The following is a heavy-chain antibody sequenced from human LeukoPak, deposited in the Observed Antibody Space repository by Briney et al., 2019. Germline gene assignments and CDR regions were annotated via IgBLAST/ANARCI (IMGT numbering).Heavy chain of an antibody. J-gene: IGHJ4*02. Sequence: PGGSLRLSCAASGFSFSTYWMSWVRQAPGKGLEWVANIKQDGSEKYYVDSAKGRFTISRDNAKNSLYLQMNSLRAEDTAVYYCARDTVIPYSQVGTTKDWGQGTLVTVSS. CDR1: GFSFSTYW. CDR3: ARDTVIPYSQVGTTKD. V-gene: IGHV3-7*01. CDR2: IKQDGSEK. D-gene: IGHD1-26*01.